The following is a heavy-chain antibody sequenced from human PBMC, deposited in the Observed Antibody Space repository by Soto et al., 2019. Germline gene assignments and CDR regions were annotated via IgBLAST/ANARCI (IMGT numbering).Heavy chain of an antibody. CDR3: AKGPDGSGYYHNWFDS. Sequence: EVHLLESGGALVQPGGSLTLSCAASGFSFSDYAMSWVRQAPGKGLEWVSSISRTGDSAYYADSVKGRFATSRDRSKNXLSLQMNSLSVEDAAVYYCAKGPDGSGYYHNWFDSWGQGTLISVSS. J-gene: IGHJ5*01. D-gene: IGHD3-22*01. CDR1: GFSFSDYA. V-gene: IGHV3-23*01. CDR2: ISRTGDSA.